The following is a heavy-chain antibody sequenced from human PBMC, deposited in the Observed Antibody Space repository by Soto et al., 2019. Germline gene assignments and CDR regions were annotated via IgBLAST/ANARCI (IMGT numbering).Heavy chain of an antibody. CDR3: ARDNGRGYSGYDWSY. CDR1: GFTFSSYG. CDR2: IWYDGSYK. D-gene: IGHD5-12*01. J-gene: IGHJ4*02. Sequence: GGSLRLSCAASGFTFSSYGMHWVRQAPGKGLEWVSGIWYDGSYKYYADSVKGRFTISRDNAQNSLYLQMNSLRAEDTAVYYCARDNGRGYSGYDWSYWGQGTLVTVSS. V-gene: IGHV3-33*01.